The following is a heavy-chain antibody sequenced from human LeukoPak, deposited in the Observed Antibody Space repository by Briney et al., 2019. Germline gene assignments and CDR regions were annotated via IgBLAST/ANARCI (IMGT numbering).Heavy chain of an antibody. J-gene: IGHJ4*02. CDR2: IYYSGST. CDR3: ARQKNSPHCSGGTCYLDY. CDR1: DGSINNDNYY. Sequence: SETLSLTCTVSDGSINNDNYYWVWIRKPPGKGLEWIGNIYYSGSTYYNPSLKSRVTISVDTSKNQFSLNLSSVTAADTAVYYCARQKNSPHCSGGTCYLDYWGQGTLVTVSS. V-gene: IGHV4-39*01. D-gene: IGHD2-15*01.